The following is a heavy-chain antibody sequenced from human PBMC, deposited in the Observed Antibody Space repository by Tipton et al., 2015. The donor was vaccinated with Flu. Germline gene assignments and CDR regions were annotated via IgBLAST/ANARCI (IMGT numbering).Heavy chain of an antibody. CDR3: ARGSGSGTYVIFDY. Sequence: TLSLTCTVSGGSISGYYWSWIRQPPGKGLEWIAYIYYSGSTNYNPSLKSRVTISVDMSKNQFSLKLSSVTAADTAVYYCARGSGSGTYVIFDYWGQGTLVTVSS. J-gene: IGHJ4*02. D-gene: IGHD3-10*01. CDR1: GGSISGYY. CDR2: IYYSGST. V-gene: IGHV4-59*12.